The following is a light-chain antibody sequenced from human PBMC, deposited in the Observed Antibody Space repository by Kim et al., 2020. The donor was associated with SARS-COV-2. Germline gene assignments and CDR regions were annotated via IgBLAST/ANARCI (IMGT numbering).Light chain of an antibody. V-gene: IGLV3-21*04. Sequence: APGKTARITCGGNNIGSKSVHWYQQKPGQAPVLVIYYDSDRPSGIPERFSGSNSGNTATLTISRVEAGDEADYYCQVWDSSSDHHVFGTGTQVTVL. CDR1: NIGSKS. CDR2: YDS. CDR3: QVWDSSSDHHV. J-gene: IGLJ1*01.